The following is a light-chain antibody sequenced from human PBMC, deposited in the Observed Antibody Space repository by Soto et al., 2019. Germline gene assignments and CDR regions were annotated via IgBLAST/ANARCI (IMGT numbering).Light chain of an antibody. CDR3: QQYNSLWT. J-gene: IGKJ1*01. V-gene: IGKV1-5*03. CDR2: KAS. Sequence: DIQMTQSPSTLSASEGDRVTITCRASQSISSWLAWYQQKPGKAPKLLIYKASSLESGVPSRFSGSGSGTEFTLTISSLQPDDFATYYCQQYNSLWTFGQGTKVDIK. CDR1: QSISSW.